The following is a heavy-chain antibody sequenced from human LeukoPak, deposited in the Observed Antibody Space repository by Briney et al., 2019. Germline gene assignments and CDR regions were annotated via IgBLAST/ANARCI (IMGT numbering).Heavy chain of an antibody. D-gene: IGHD6-6*01. Sequence: GGSLRLSCAASGFTSNTYAMSWVRQAPWERLQWVSGISDSGGNTYYADSVRGRFTISRDNSKNTLYLQMNSLRAEDTAVYYCARHRSSWLIDYWGQGTLVTVSS. CDR3: ARHRSSWLIDY. CDR2: ISDSGGNT. CDR1: GFTSNTYA. V-gene: IGHV3-23*01. J-gene: IGHJ4*02.